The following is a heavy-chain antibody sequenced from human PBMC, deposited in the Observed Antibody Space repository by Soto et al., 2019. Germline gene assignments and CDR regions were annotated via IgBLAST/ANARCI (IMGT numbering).Heavy chain of an antibody. CDR1: GGSISSYY. CDR3: ARETALDHDAFDI. Sequence: QVQLQESGPGLVKPSETLSLTCTVSGGSISSYYWSWIRQPPGKGLEWIGYIYYSGSTNYNPSLKSRVTISVDTSKYQFSLKLSSVTAADTAVYYCARETALDHDAFDIWGQGTMVTVSS. V-gene: IGHV4-59*01. J-gene: IGHJ3*02. D-gene: IGHD2-21*02. CDR2: IYYSGST.